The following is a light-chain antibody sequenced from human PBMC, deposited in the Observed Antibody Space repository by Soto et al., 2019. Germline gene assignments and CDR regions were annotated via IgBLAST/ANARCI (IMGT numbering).Light chain of an antibody. J-gene: IGKJ3*01. V-gene: IGKV3-20*01. CDR1: QSVSSSY. CDR3: QQYGSSHT. Sequence: EIVVTQSPGTLSLSPVERATLSCRASQSVSSSYLAWYQQKPGQAPRLLIYGASSRATGIPDRFSGSGSGTDFTLTISRLEPEDFAVYYCQQYGSSHTFGPGTKVDIK. CDR2: GAS.